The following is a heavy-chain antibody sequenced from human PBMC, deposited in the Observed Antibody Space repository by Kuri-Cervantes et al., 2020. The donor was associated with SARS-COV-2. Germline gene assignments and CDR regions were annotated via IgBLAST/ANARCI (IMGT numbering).Heavy chain of an antibody. CDR1: GFTFSSYD. CDR3: ARDLVVSSGWNYYMDV. Sequence: GGSLRLSCAACGFTFSSYDMHWVRQATGKGLEWVSAIGTAGDTYYPGSVKGQFTISRENAKNSLYLQMNSLRAGDTAVYYCARDLVVSSGWNYYMDVWGKGTTVTVSS. V-gene: IGHV3-13*03. J-gene: IGHJ6*03. CDR2: IGTAGDT. D-gene: IGHD6-19*01.